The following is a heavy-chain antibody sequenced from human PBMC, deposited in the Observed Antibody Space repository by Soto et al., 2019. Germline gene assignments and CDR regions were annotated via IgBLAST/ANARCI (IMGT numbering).Heavy chain of an antibody. CDR3: PRDNVDTAMADYHYYGIDV. V-gene: IGHV4-30-4*01. Sequence: SETLSLTCTVSGGSISSGDYYWSWSRQPPGKGLEWIGYIYYSGSTYYNPSLKSRVTISVDTSKNQFSLKLSSVTAADTAVYYCPRDNVDTAMADYHYYGIDVWGQGTTVTVSS. CDR2: IYYSGST. CDR1: GGSISSGDYY. J-gene: IGHJ6*02. D-gene: IGHD5-18*01.